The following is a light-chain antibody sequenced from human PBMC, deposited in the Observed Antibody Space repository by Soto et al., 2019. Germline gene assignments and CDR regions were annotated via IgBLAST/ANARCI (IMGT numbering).Light chain of an antibody. CDR3: QAWDSSTVV. J-gene: IGLJ2*01. CDR2: QDS. V-gene: IGLV3-1*01. CDR1: KLGDKY. Sequence: SYELTQPPSVSVSPGQTASITCSGDKLGDKYACWYQQTPGQSPVLVIYQDSKRPSGILERFSGSNPGNTATLTISGTQAMDEADYYCQAWDSSTVVFGGGTKLTVL.